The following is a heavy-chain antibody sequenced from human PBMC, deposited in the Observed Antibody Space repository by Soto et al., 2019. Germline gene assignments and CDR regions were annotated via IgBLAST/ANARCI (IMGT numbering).Heavy chain of an antibody. CDR3: ARVEDYGDYYFDY. D-gene: IGHD4-17*01. J-gene: IGHJ4*02. CDR1: GTSISSGGYS. CDR2: IYHSGST. V-gene: IGHV4-30-2*01. Sequence: PSETLSLTCAVSGTSISSGGYSWSWIRQPPGKGLEWIGYIYHSGSTYYNPSLKSRVTISVDRSKNQFSLKLSSVTAADTAVYYCARVEDYGDYYFDYWGQGTLVTVS.